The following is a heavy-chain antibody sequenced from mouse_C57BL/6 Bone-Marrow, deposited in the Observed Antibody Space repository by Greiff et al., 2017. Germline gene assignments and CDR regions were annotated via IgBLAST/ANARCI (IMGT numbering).Heavy chain of an antibody. V-gene: IGHV1-55*01. CDR2: IYPGSGST. CDR1: GYTFTSYW. D-gene: IGHD2-12*01. CDR3: AKGAIESAAWFAY. J-gene: IGHJ3*01. Sequence: VQLQQPGAELVKPGASVKMSCKASGYTFTSYWITWVKQRPGQGLEWIGDIYPGSGSTNYNEKFKSKATLTVDTSSSTAYMQLSSLRSEDSAVYDCAKGAIESAAWFAYWGQGTLVTVSA.